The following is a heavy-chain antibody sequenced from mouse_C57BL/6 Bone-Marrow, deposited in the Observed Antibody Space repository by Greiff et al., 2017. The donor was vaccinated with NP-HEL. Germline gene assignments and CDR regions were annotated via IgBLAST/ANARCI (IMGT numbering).Heavy chain of an antibody. CDR3: ASYDYDGAWFAY. CDR2: IYPGGGYT. V-gene: IGHV1-63*01. CDR1: GYTFTNYW. Sequence: QVQLKESGAELVRPGTSVKMSCKASGYTFTNYWIGWAKQRPGHGLAWIGDIYPGGGYTNYNEKFKGKATLTADKSSSTAYMQFSSLTSEDSAIYYCASYDYDGAWFAYWGQGTRVTVSA. J-gene: IGHJ3*01. D-gene: IGHD2-4*01.